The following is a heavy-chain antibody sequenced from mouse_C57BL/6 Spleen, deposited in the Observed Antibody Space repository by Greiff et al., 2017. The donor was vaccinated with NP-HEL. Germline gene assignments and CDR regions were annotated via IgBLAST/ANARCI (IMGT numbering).Heavy chain of an antibody. CDR2: IYPGDGDT. CDR1: GYAFSSSW. Sequence: VQLQESGPELVKPGASVKISCKASGYAFSSSWMNWVKQRPGKGLEWIGRIYPGDGDTNYNGKFKGKATLTADKSSSTAYMQLSSLTSEDSAVYFCARVRITTVVEDYFDYWGQGTTLTVSS. D-gene: IGHD1-1*01. V-gene: IGHV1-82*01. CDR3: ARVRITTVVEDYFDY. J-gene: IGHJ2*01.